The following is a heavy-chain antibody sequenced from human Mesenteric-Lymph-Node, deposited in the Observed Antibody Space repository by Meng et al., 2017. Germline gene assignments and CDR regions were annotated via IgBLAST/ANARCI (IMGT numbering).Heavy chain of an antibody. J-gene: IGHJ4*02. CDR3: ARHDGGYGDYFDH. Sequence: QVALQESCPGMVKPSENLSLTCTVSGASGDSGSYHWSWVRQPPGKGLECIGYTYNGWSTYYNPSLKSRVSMSVDTSKNQFSLTLSSVTAADTAVYYCARHDGGYGDYFDHWGQGTLVTVSS. D-gene: IGHD5-12*01. CDR1: GASGDSGSYH. V-gene: IGHV4-30-4*01. CDR2: TYNGWST.